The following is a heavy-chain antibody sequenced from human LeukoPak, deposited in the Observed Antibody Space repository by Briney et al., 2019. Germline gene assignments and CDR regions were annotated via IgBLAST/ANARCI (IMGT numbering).Heavy chain of an antibody. CDR2: IRYDGSNK. CDR1: GFTFSSYG. V-gene: IGHV3-30*02. D-gene: IGHD6-19*01. Sequence: PGGSLRLSCAASGFTFSSYGMHWVRQAPGKGLEWVAFIRYDGSNKYYADSVKGRFTISRDNSKNTLYLQMNSLRAEDTAVYYCANVDQQWLVQGVFDYWGQGTLVTVSS. CDR3: ANVDQQWLVQGVFDY. J-gene: IGHJ4*02.